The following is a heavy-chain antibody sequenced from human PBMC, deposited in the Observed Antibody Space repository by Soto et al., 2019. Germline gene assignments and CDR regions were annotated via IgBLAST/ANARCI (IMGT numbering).Heavy chain of an antibody. D-gene: IGHD6-13*01. V-gene: IGHV3-23*01. CDR1: GFTFSSYA. Sequence: PGGSLRLSCAASGFTFSSYAMSWVRQAPGKGLEWVSAISGSGGSTYYADSVKGRFTISRDNSKNTLYLQMNSLRAEDTAVYYCAKDSWYSSSWYKLAAYFQHWGQGTLVTVSS. J-gene: IGHJ1*01. CDR2: ISGSGGST. CDR3: AKDSWYSSSWYKLAAYFQH.